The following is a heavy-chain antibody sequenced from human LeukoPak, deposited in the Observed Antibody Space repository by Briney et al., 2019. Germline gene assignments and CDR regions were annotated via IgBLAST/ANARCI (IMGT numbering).Heavy chain of an antibody. CDR2: ISGSGGST. CDR3: AKAKANWNDGSWFDP. V-gene: IGHV3-23*01. J-gene: IGHJ5*02. D-gene: IGHD1-1*01. Sequence: GGSLRLSCAASGFTFSSYAMSWVRQAPGKGLEWVSAISGSGGSTYYADSVKGRFTISRDNSKNTLYLQMNSLRAEDTAVYYCAKAKANWNDGSWFDPWGQGTLVTVSS. CDR1: GFTFSSYA.